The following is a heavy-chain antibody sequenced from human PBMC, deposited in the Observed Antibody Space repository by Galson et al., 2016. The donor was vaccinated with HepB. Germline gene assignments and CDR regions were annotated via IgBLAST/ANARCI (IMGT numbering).Heavy chain of an antibody. V-gene: IGHV1-18*01. CDR2: ISAYNGNT. Sequence: SVKVSCKASGYTFTSYGISWVRQAPGQGLEWMGWISAYNGNTNYAQKLQGRVTMTTDPSTSTAYMELRSLRSDDTAVYYCARVPDYYDSSGYYYSFDYWGQGTLVTVSS. CDR3: ARVPDYYDSSGYYYSFDY. D-gene: IGHD3-22*01. J-gene: IGHJ4*02. CDR1: GYTFTSYG.